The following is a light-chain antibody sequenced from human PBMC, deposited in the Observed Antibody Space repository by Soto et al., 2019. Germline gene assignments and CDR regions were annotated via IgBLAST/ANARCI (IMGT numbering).Light chain of an antibody. Sequence: QSVLTQPPSAASTPGQRVTLSCSGSSSNIGTFYVYWYQHLPGTAPRLLIYLDTQRPSGVPDRFSGSKSGTSASLAISGLRSEDEGNYYCAAWDDRLNDYVFGTGTKVTVL. J-gene: IGLJ1*01. CDR2: LDT. CDR1: SSNIGTFY. V-gene: IGLV1-47*02. CDR3: AAWDDRLNDYV.